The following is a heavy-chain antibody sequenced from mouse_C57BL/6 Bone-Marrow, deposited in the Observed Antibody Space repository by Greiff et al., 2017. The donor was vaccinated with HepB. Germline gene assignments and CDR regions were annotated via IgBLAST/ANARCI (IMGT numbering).Heavy chain of an antibody. CDR2: IWSGGST. CDR3: ARTYKGLAMDY. D-gene: IGHD1-3*01. CDR1: GFSFTSYG. Sequence: VKLQESGPGLVQPSQSLSITCTASGFSFTSYGVHWVRQSPGKGLEWLGVIWSGGSTDYNAAFISRLGISKDNSKSHVFFKMNSLQADDTAIYYCARTYKGLAMDYWGQGTSVTVSS. J-gene: IGHJ4*01. V-gene: IGHV2-2*01.